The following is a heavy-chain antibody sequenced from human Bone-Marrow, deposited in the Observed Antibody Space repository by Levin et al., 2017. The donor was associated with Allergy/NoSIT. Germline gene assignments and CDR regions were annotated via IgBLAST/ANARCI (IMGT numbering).Heavy chain of an antibody. CDR3: AVDSDYVPGY. CDR2: ITYNGNAS. V-gene: IGHV3-30*03. J-gene: IGHJ4*02. CDR1: GFAFSTFG. D-gene: IGHD5-12*01. Sequence: GGSLRLSCVASGFAFSTFGMHWLRQAPGRGLEWLAIITYNGNASYYADSVKGRFIISRDNSKKTLYLQINSLRREDTAVYYCAVDSDYVPGYWGQGTLLIVSS.